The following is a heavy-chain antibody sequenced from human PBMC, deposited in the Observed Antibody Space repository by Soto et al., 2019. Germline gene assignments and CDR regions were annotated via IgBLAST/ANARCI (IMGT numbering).Heavy chain of an antibody. V-gene: IGHV1-46*01. CDR1: GYTFTSYY. CDR2: INPSGGST. D-gene: IGHD3-16*01. CDR3: ARELGGYYGMDV. Sequence: GASVKVSCKASGYTFTSYYMHWVRQAPGQGLEWMGIINPSGGSTSYTQKFQGRVTMTRDTSTSTVYMELSSLRSEDTAVYYCARELGGYYGMDVWGQGTTVTVSS. J-gene: IGHJ6*02.